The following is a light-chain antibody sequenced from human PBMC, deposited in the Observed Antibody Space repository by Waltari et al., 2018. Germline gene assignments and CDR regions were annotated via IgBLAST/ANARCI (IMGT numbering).Light chain of an antibody. V-gene: IGKV3-20*01. CDR1: QTVAGDN. J-gene: IGKJ4*01. CDR2: AAS. Sequence: EIVLTQSPDTLSLSPGQTATLSCRASQTVAGDNLAWYQHQRGQAPRLLIDAASSRAAGVPDRFRCSASGTDFTLTISRLEPEDFAVYYCQQFDASVLTFGGGTKVEMK. CDR3: QQFDASVLT.